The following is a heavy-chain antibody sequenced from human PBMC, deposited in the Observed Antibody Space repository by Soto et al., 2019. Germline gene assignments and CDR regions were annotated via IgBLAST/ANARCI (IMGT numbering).Heavy chain of an antibody. V-gene: IGHV3-23*01. CDR2: ISGSSGST. CDR3: AKDLSGTGRYDY. Sequence: GGSLRLSCAASGFTFSSYAMSWVRQAPGKGLEWVSAISGSSGSTYYADSVKGRFTITRDNSKNPLYLQKNSRRAEDTAVYYCAKDLSGTGRYDYWGQGTLVTVSS. CDR1: GFTFSSYA. J-gene: IGHJ4*02. D-gene: IGHD3-10*01.